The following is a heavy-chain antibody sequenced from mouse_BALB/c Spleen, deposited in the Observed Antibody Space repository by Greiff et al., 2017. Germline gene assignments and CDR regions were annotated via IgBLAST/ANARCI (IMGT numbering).Heavy chain of an antibody. Sequence: VKLMESGPGLVAPSQSLSITCTVSGFSLSRYSVHWVRQPPGKGLEWLGMIWGGGSTDYNSAIKSRLSISKDNSTSQVFLKMNSLQTDDTAMYYCARNSGYDGYYAWFAYWGQGTLVTVSA. CDR1: GFSLSRYS. CDR3: ARNSGYDGYYAWFAY. D-gene: IGHD2-3*01. J-gene: IGHJ3*01. CDR2: IWGGGST. V-gene: IGHV2-6-4*01.